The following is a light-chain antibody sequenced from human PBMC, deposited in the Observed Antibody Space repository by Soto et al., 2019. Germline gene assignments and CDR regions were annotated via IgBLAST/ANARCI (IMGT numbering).Light chain of an antibody. Sequence: EIVLTQSPATLSLSPGERATLFCRASQSLSSFLAWFQQKPGQAPRLLIYDTSNRATGIPARFSGSGSGTDFTLTISSLEPEEFAVYFCQQRANWPLTFGGGTKVEIK. J-gene: IGKJ4*01. CDR3: QQRANWPLT. CDR1: QSLSSF. CDR2: DTS. V-gene: IGKV3-11*01.